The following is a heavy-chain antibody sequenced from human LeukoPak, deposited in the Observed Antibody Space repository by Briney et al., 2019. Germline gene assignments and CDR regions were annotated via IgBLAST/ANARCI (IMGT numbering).Heavy chain of an antibody. V-gene: IGHV4-39*07. J-gene: IGHJ4*02. Sequence: SETLSLTCTVSGGSISSSSYYWGWIRQPPGKGLEWIGSIYYSGSTYYNPSLKSRVTISVDTSKNQFSLKLSSVTAADTAVYYCAREWGGGYCGGDCYSYYFDYWGQGTLVTVSS. CDR1: GGSISSSSYY. CDR3: AREWGGGYCGGDCYSYYFDY. CDR2: IYYSGST. D-gene: IGHD2-21*01.